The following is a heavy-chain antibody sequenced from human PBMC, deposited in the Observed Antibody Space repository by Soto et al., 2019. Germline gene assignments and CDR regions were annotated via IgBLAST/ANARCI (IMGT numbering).Heavy chain of an antibody. CDR3: ARLTEELSGYFDY. J-gene: IGHJ4*02. Sequence: SETLSLTCAVYGGSFSGYYWSWIRQPPGKGLEWIGEINHSGSTNYNPSLKSRVTISVDTSKNQFSLKLSSVTAADTAVYYCARLTEELSGYFDYWGQGTLVTVSS. V-gene: IGHV4-34*01. D-gene: IGHD1-7*01. CDR1: GGSFSGYY. CDR2: INHSGST.